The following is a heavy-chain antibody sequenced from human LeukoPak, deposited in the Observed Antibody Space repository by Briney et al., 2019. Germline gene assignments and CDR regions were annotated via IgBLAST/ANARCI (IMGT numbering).Heavy chain of an antibody. CDR3: AKFLAAAGISPFDY. J-gene: IGHJ4*02. CDR2: IRYDGSNK. CDR1: GFTFSSYG. D-gene: IGHD6-13*01. V-gene: IGHV3-30*02. Sequence: GGSLRLSCAASGFTFSSYGMHWVSQAPGKGLEWVAFIRYDGSNKYYADSVKGRFTISRDNSKNTLYLQMNSLRAEDTAVYYCAKFLAAAGISPFDYWGQGTLVTVSS.